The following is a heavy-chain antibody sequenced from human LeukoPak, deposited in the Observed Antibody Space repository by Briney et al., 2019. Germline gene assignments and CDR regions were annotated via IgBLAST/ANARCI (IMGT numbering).Heavy chain of an antibody. CDR3: AKSYYYDKLAYY. CDR1: GFTFGTYS. J-gene: IGHJ4*02. V-gene: IGHV3-30*18. D-gene: IGHD3-22*01. Sequence: GGSLRLSCAASGFTFGTYSMNWVRQAPGKGLEWVAVISYDGSNKYYADSVKGRFTISRDNSKNTLYLQMNSLRAEDTAVYYCAKSYYYDKLAYYWGQGTLVTVSS. CDR2: ISYDGSNK.